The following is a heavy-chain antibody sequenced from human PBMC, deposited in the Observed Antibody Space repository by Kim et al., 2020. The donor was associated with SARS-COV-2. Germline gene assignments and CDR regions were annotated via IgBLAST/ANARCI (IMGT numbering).Heavy chain of an antibody. CDR3: AKEETLRHADRFDP. J-gene: IGHJ5*02. Sequence: GGSLRLSCAASGFTFSKYAMSWVRHSPGKGLEWVSSAGVSGGDGYYSDSVKGRFTISRDDSKNTVHLQMNSLRADDTAFYYCAKEETLRHADRFDPWGQGTLVTVSS. D-gene: IGHD3-3*01. CDR1: GFTFSKYA. CDR2: AGVSGGDG. V-gene: IGHV3-23*01.